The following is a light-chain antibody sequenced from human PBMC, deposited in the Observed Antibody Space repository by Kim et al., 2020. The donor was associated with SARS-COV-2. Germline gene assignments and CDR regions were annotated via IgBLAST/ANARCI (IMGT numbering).Light chain of an antibody. J-gene: IGLJ2*01. Sequence: QPVLTQSPSASASLGASVKLTCTLSSGHSSYAIAWHQQQPEKGPRYLMKLNSDGYHSKGDGIPDRFSGSSSGAERYLTISSLQSEDEADYYCQTWGTGIHVVFGGGTQLTVL. CDR1: SGHSSYA. CDR3: QTWGTGIHVV. V-gene: IGLV4-69*01. CDR2: LNSDGYH.